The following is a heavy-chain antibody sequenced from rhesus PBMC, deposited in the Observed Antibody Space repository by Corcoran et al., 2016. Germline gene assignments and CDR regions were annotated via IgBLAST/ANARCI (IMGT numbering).Heavy chain of an antibody. CDR1: GGSISGYY. Sequence: QVQLQESGPGLVKPSETLSLTCAVSGGSISGYYWNWIRQPPGKGLEWIGYIGGSSGSTYYNPSLKSRVTSSTDTSKNQFSLKLSSVTAADTAVYYCASGPTEYSGSYRNYGLDSWGQGVVVTVSS. J-gene: IGHJ6*01. CDR2: IGGSSGST. D-gene: IGHD3-16*01. CDR3: ASGPTEYSGSYRNYGLDS. V-gene: IGHV4-165*02.